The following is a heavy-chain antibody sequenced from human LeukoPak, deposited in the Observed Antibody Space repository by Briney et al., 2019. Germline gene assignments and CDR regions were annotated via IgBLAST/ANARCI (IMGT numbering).Heavy chain of an antibody. D-gene: IGHD2-2*01. V-gene: IGHV3-23*01. J-gene: IGHJ4*02. CDR3: ARSDIVVVPAAFSPFFDY. Sequence: PGGSLRLSCVASGFTFSSYAMSWVRQAPGKGLEWVSAISGSGGSTYYADSVKGRFTISRDNSKNTLYLQMNSLRAEDTAVYYCARSDIVVVPAAFSPFFDYWGQGTLVTVSS. CDR1: GFTFSSYA. CDR2: ISGSGGST.